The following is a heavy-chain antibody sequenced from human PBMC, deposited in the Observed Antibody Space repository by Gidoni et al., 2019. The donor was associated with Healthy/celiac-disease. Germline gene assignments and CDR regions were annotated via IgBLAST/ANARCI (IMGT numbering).Heavy chain of an antibody. D-gene: IGHD5-18*01. J-gene: IGHJ6*02. Sequence: QVQLVASGGGVVQPGRSLRLSCAASGFTFSRYGMHGVRKAPGKGLGWGAVIWYDGSNKYYADSVKGRFTISRDNSKNTLYLQMNSLRAEDTAVYYCARAPTAMLRRNYYGMDVWGQGTTVTVSS. CDR3: ARAPTAMLRRNYYGMDV. CDR1: GFTFSRYG. CDR2: IWYDGSNK. V-gene: IGHV3-33*01.